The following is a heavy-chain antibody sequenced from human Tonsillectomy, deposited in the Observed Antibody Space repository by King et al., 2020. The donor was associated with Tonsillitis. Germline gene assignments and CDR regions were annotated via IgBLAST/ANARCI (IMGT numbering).Heavy chain of an antibody. V-gene: IGHV3-23*04. CDR1: GFTFSSYG. J-gene: IGHJ4*02. D-gene: IGHD3-22*01. CDR2: VTGSGGGT. Sequence: VQLVESGGGLVQPGGSLRLSCAASGFTFSSYGMSWVRQAPGKGLEWVSSVTGSGGGTNYADSVKGRFTISRDNSKNTLYLQMNSLRAEDTAVYYCAKAPYDSSGYHLDQWGQGPLVPVSS. CDR3: AKAPYDSSGYHLDQ.